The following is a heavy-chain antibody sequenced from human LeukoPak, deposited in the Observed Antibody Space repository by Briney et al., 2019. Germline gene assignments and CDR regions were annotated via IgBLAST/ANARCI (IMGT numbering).Heavy chain of an antibody. V-gene: IGHV5-51*01. J-gene: IGHJ4*02. Sequence: GEFLKISCEGSGYSFASYWIGWVRQMPGKGLEWMGIIYPGDSDTRYSPSFQGQVTISADKSIATAYLQWSSLKASDTAVYYCARGNHCGSTSYALDYWGQGTLVTVSS. CDR2: IYPGDSDT. CDR3: ARGNHCGSTSYALDY. CDR1: GYSFASYW. D-gene: IGHD2-2*01.